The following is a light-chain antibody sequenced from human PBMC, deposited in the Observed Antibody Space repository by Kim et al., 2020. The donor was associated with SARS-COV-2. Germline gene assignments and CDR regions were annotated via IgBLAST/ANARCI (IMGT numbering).Light chain of an antibody. J-gene: IGKJ4*01. CDR1: QDISNY. V-gene: IGKV1-33*01. CDR2: DTS. Sequence: DIQMTQSPSSLSASVGDRVTITCRASQDISNYLNWYQQKPGKAPKLLIYDTSTLGTGVSSRFSGSGSGTDFTFTITNLQPDDVATYYCQHYRNLPLTFGGGTKVDIK. CDR3: QHYRNLPLT.